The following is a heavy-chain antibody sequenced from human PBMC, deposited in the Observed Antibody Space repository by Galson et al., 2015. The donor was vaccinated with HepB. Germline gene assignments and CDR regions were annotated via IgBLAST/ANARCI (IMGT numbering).Heavy chain of an antibody. CDR2: IYTSGST. Sequence: TLSLTCTVSGGSISSGSYYWSWIRQPAGKGLEWIGRIYTSGSTNYNPSLKSRVTMSVDTSKNQFSLKLSSVTAADTAVYYCARDRGIAARRSYYYYMDVWGKGTTVTVSS. CDR3: ARDRGIAARRSYYYYMDV. J-gene: IGHJ6*03. V-gene: IGHV4-61*02. CDR1: GGSISSGSYY. D-gene: IGHD6-6*01.